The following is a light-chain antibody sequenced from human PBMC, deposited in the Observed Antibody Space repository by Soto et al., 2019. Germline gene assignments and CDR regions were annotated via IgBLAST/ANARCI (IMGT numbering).Light chain of an antibody. CDR1: QSFTSTY. CDR2: GAS. Sequence: EIVLTQSPATLYLSPGERATLSCRSSQSFTSTYLAWYQQKPGQAPRLXIYGASSRATGIPDRFSGSGSGTDFTLTISRLEPEDFAVYYCQQYGSSLITFGQGTRLEI. J-gene: IGKJ5*01. CDR3: QQYGSSLIT. V-gene: IGKV3-20*01.